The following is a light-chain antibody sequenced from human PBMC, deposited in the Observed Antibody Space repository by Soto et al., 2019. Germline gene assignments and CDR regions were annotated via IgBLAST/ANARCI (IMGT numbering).Light chain of an antibody. CDR1: SSDVGGYNY. Sequence: QSVLTQPPSASGSPGQSVTISCTGTSSDVGGYNYVSWYQQHPGKAPKLMIYEVSKRPSGVPDRFSGSKSGNTASLTVSGLQAEDEADSYCSSYAGSNSYVVFGRGTKLTVL. J-gene: IGLJ2*01. CDR2: EVS. CDR3: SSYAGSNSYVV. V-gene: IGLV2-8*01.